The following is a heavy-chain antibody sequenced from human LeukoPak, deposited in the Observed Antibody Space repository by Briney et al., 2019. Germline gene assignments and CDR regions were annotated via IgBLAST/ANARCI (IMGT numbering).Heavy chain of an antibody. V-gene: IGHV4-59*08. CDR3: ARHYYASGSYSVDFDY. CDR2: ISYSVSA. J-gene: IGHJ4*02. Sequence: PSETLSLTCTVAGPSIGNYYWSSIRQPPRGGLECVGVISYSVSANSNPSLKSRVTISVDTSKSQFSLKLSSVTAADTAVYYCARHYYASGSYSVDFDYWGQGTLATVSS. CDR1: GPSIGNYY. D-gene: IGHD3-10*01.